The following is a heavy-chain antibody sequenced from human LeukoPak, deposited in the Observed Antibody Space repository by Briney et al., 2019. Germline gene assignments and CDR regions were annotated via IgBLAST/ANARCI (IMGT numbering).Heavy chain of an antibody. J-gene: IGHJ5*02. CDR3: ATYSGYDSNWFDP. V-gene: IGHV1-8*01. Sequence: ASVKVSCKASGYTFTSYDINWVRQATGQGLEWMGWMNPNSGNTGYAQKFQGRVIMTRNTSISTAYMELSSLRSEDTAVYYCATYSGYDSNWFDPWGQGTLVTASS. CDR2: MNPNSGNT. CDR1: GYTFTSYD. D-gene: IGHD5-12*01.